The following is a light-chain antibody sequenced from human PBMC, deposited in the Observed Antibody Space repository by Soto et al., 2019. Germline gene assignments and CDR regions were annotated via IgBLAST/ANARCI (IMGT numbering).Light chain of an antibody. CDR2: GAS. J-gene: IGKJ3*01. CDR3: QQYGRA. Sequence: EIVLTQSPGTLSLSPGERATLSCMASQSVSSSYLAWYQQKPGQAPRLLIYGASSRATGIPDRFSGSGSGTDFTLTISRLEPEDFAVYYCQQYGRAFGPGTKVDIK. V-gene: IGKV3-20*01. CDR1: QSVSSSY.